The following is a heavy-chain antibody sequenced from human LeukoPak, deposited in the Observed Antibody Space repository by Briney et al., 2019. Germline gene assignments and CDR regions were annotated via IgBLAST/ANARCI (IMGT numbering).Heavy chain of an antibody. J-gene: IGHJ4*02. V-gene: IGHV4-34*01. CDR3: ARGRGYNSFDY. Sequence: SETLSLTCAVYGGSFSGYYWSWIRQPPGKGLEWIGEINHSGSTNYNPPLKSRVTISVDTSKNQFSLKMRSVTAADTAVYYCARGRGYNSFDYWGQGTLVTVSS. D-gene: IGHD5-24*01. CDR1: GGSFSGYY. CDR2: INHSGST.